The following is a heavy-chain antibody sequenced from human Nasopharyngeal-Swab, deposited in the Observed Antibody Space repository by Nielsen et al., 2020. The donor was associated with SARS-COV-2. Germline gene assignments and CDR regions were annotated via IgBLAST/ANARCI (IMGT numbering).Heavy chain of an antibody. CDR3: ARDGVADLDY. Sequence: GSLRLSCAVSGGSISSSNWWSWVRQPPGKGLEWIGEIYHSGSTNYNQSLKSRVTISVDKSKNQFSLKMSSVTAADTAVYYCARDGVADLDYWGQGTLVTVSS. D-gene: IGHD6-19*01. CDR1: GGSISSSNW. J-gene: IGHJ4*02. V-gene: IGHV4-4*02. CDR2: IYHSGST.